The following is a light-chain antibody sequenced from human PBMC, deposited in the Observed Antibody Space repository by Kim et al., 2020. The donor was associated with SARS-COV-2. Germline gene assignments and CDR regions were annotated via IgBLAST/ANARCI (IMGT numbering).Light chain of an antibody. J-gene: IGKJ2*01. CDR2: DAS. CDR3: QHRRTWPLT. V-gene: IGKV3-11*01. Sequence: EIVLTQSPATLSSSPGERATLSCRASQYIDNWLGWYQQKPGQVPRLLIYDASERATGIPARFSGSGSGTDFTLTISSLEPEDFAVYYCQHRRTWPLTFGQGTKLEI. CDR1: QYIDNW.